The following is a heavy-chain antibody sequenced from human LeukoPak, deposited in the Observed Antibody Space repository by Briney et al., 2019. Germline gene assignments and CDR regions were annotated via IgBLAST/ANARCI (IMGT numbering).Heavy chain of an antibody. CDR2: INHSGST. CDR3: ARDGVNESSGWDY. Sequence: PSETLSLTCAVYGGSFSGYYWSWIRQPPGKGLEWIGEINHSGSTNYNPSLKSRVTISVDTSKNQFSLKLSSVTAADTAVYYCARDGVNESSGWDYWGQGTLVTVSS. CDR1: GGSFSGYY. J-gene: IGHJ4*02. V-gene: IGHV4-34*01. D-gene: IGHD6-19*01.